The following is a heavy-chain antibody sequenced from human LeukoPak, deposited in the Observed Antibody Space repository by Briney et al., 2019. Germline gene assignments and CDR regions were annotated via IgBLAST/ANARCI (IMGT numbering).Heavy chain of an antibody. CDR3: ARDSGGDYYSDI. J-gene: IGHJ3*02. D-gene: IGHD4-17*01. V-gene: IGHV3-48*03. Sequence: GGSLGLSCAASGFTFSSYEMNWVRQAPGKGLEWVSYISSSGSTIYYADSVKGRFTISRDNAKNSLYLQMNSLRAEDTAVYYCARDSGGDYYSDIWGQGTMVTVSS. CDR1: GFTFSSYE. CDR2: ISSSGSTI.